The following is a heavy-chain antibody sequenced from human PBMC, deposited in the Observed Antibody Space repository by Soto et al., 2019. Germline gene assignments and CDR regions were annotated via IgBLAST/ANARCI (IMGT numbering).Heavy chain of an antibody. Sequence: GGSLRLSCAASGFTFSSYAMSWVRQAPGKGLEWVSAISGSGGSTYYADSVKGRFTISRDNSKNTLYLQMNSLRAEDTAVYYCAKVGIYDFWSGYAFDIWGQGTMVTVSS. CDR1: GFTFSSYA. V-gene: IGHV3-23*01. D-gene: IGHD3-3*01. J-gene: IGHJ3*02. CDR3: AKVGIYDFWSGYAFDI. CDR2: ISGSGGST.